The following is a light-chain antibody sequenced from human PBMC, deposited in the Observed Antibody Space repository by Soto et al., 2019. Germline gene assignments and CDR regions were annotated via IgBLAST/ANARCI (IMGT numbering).Light chain of an antibody. V-gene: IGKV1-39*01. CDR2: ATS. Sequence: DIQLTQSPSSLSASVGDRVTITCRTSQSINNYLNWYQHIPGKAPRLLTYATSTRQRGVPPRFRGGGSRTLFTLTISSLQPEDLATYCCQQSYRTPFTFGPGPTADIK. J-gene: IGKJ3*01. CDR1: QSINNY. CDR3: QQSYRTPFT.